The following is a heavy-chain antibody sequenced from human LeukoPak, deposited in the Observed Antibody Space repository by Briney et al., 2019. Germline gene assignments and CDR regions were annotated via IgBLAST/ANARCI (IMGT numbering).Heavy chain of an antibody. D-gene: IGHD3-10*01. J-gene: IGHJ4*02. CDR1: GFTFSSYW. Sequence: GVSLRLSCAASGFTFSSYWMHWVRQAPGKGLVWVSRINSDGSSTSYADSVKGRFTISRDNAKNTLYLQMNSLRAEDTAVYYCARGRYYGSGSYVFDYWGQGTLVTVSS. CDR3: ARGRYYGSGSYVFDY. V-gene: IGHV3-74*01. CDR2: INSDGSST.